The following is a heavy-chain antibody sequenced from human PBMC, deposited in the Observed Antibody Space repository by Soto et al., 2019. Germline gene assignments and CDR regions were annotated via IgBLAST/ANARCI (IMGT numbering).Heavy chain of an antibody. J-gene: IGHJ4*02. V-gene: IGHV1-69*13. CDR1: GYTFTSYA. D-gene: IGHD3-10*01. Sequence: ASVKVSCKASGYTFTSYAMHWVRQAPGQGLEWMGGIIPLIGTASNAQKFQGRVTITADESTSTAYMELSSLRSEDTAVYYCATSLRGVPCWGQGTLVTVSS. CDR2: IIPLIGTA. CDR3: ATSLRGVPC.